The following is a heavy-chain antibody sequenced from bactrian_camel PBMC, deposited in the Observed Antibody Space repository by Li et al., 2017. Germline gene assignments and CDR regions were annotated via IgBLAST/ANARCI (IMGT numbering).Heavy chain of an antibody. CDR2: VDSNGVT. V-gene: IGHV3S53*01. D-gene: IGHD5*01. Sequence: HVQLVESGGGSVQAGGSLTLSCTASESTYRSICMAWFRQAPGSQRETVATVDSNGVTKVAGSVRGRFTISRDNAKNTVYLRMNSLKPEDTAVYYCAARSSWQVACAVPTTVPDWGYWGQGTQVTVS. J-gene: IGHJ6*01. CDR3: AARSSWQVACAVPTTVPDWGY. CDR1: ESTYRSIC.